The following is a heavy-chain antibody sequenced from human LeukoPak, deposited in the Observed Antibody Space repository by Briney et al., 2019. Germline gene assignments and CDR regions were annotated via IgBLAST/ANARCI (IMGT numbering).Heavy chain of an antibody. CDR2: IYYSGST. CDR1: GGSISSYY. J-gene: IGHJ6*03. D-gene: IGHD2-2*01. Sequence: SETLSLTCTVSGGSISSYYWSWIRQPPGKGLEWIGYIYYSGSTNYNPSLKSRVTISVDTSKNQFSLKLSSVTAADTAVYYCARGDIVVVPAAKGPYYYMDVWGTGTTVTVSS. V-gene: IGHV4-59*01. CDR3: ARGDIVVVPAAKGPYYYMDV.